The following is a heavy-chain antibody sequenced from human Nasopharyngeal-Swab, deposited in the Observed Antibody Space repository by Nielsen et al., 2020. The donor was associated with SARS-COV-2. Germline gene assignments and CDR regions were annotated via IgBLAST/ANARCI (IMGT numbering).Heavy chain of an antibody. D-gene: IGHD6-13*01. J-gene: IGHJ4*02. CDR2: ISYDGSNK. CDR1: GFTFSSYA. Sequence: GGSLRLSCAASGFTFSSYAMHWVRQAPGKGLEWVAVISYDGSNKYYADSVKGRFTISRDNSKNTLYLQMNSLRAEDTAVYYCARDLGSRAAYWGQGTLVTVSS. V-gene: IGHV3-30-3*01. CDR3: ARDLGSRAAY.